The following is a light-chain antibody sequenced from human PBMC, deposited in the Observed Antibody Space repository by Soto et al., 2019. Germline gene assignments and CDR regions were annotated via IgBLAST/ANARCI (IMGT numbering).Light chain of an antibody. CDR3: QQYKNCPPIT. CDR1: QSISSN. V-gene: IGKV3-15*01. CDR2: GAS. J-gene: IGKJ5*01. Sequence: EVVMTQSPATLSVSPGERATLSCRASQSISSNLAWYQQKPGQAPRLLIYGASTRATGTPARFSGSGSGTEFTLTISSLRSEYFSVYYCQQYKNCPPITFAQGTRLEIK.